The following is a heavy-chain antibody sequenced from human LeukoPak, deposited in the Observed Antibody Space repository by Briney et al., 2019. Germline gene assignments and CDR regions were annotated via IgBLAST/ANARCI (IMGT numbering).Heavy chain of an antibody. Sequence: GGSLRLSCAASGFTFDDYGMSWVRQAPGKGLEWVSGINWNGDSTGYADSVKGRFTISRDNAKNSLYLQMNSLRAEDTALYYCARSLQQLVRPHDAFDIWGQGTMVTVSS. J-gene: IGHJ3*02. V-gene: IGHV3-20*04. D-gene: IGHD6-13*01. CDR1: GFTFDDYG. CDR3: ARSLQQLVRPHDAFDI. CDR2: INWNGDST.